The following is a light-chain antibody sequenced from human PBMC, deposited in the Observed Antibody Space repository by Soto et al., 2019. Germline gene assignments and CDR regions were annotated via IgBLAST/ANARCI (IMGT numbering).Light chain of an antibody. V-gene: IGLV2-23*01. J-gene: IGLJ2*01. CDR2: EGS. Sequence: QSALTQPASVSGSPGQSITISCTGTSTDVGSYNLVSWYQQHPGKAPKLMIYEGSKRPSGVSNRFSGSKSGNTAALTISGLQAEDEDDYNCCSYAGSSFVVFGGGTKLTVL. CDR3: CSYAGSSFVV. CDR1: STDVGSYNL.